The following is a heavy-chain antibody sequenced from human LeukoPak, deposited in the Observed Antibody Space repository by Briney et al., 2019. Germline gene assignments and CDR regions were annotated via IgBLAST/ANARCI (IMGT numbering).Heavy chain of an antibody. D-gene: IGHD5-24*01. Sequence: ASVKVSCKASGYTFTGYYMHWVRQAPGQGLEWMGWINPNSGGTNYAQKFQGRVTMTRDTSTSTAYMELSRLRSDDTAVYYCARVLFPYSRMATITLPSDYWGQGTLVTVSS. J-gene: IGHJ4*02. CDR2: INPNSGGT. V-gene: IGHV1-2*02. CDR1: GYTFTGYY. CDR3: ARVLFPYSRMATITLPSDY.